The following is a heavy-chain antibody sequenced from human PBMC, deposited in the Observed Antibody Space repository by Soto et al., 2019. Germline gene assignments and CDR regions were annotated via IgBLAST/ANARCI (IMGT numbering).Heavy chain of an antibody. D-gene: IGHD3-10*01. CDR1: GGTFSSYA. CDR3: ARGRRGSGSYTPPLDY. J-gene: IGHJ4*02. V-gene: IGHV1-69*06. Sequence: QVQLVQSGAEVKKPGSSVKVSCKASGGTFSSYAISWVRQAPGQGLEWMGGIIPIFGTANYAQKFQGRVTITADKATSTADRELSSLRSEDTAVYYCARGRRGSGSYTPPLDYWGQGTLVTVSS. CDR2: IIPIFGTA.